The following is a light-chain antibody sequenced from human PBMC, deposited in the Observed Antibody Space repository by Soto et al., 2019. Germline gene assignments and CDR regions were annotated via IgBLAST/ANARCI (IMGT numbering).Light chain of an antibody. J-gene: IGKJ5*01. CDR1: QSIISY. Sequence: EIVLTQSPATLSLSPGERATLYCRASQSIISYLAWYQQKPGQAPRLLIYDGSNRATGIPARFSGSGSGTDFTLTISSLEPEDFAVYDCQQRYNWPPITFGQGTRLEIK. CDR3: QQRYNWPPIT. V-gene: IGKV3-11*01. CDR2: DGS.